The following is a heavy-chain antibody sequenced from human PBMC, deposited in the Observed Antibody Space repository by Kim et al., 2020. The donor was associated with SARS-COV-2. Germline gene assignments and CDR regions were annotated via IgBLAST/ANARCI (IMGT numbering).Heavy chain of an antibody. J-gene: IGHJ4*02. Sequence: GGSLRLSCAASGFTFSSYGMHWVRQAPGKGLEWVAVISYDGSNKYYADSVKGRFTISRDNSKNTLYLQMNSLRAEDTAVYYCARDPRHLRGWFDYWGQGTLVTVSS. CDR1: GFTFSSYG. D-gene: IGHD3-10*01. CDR2: ISYDGSNK. V-gene: IGHV3-33*05. CDR3: ARDPRHLRGWFDY.